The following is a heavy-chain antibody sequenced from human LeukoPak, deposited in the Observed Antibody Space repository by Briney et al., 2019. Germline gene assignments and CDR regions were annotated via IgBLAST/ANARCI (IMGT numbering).Heavy chain of an antibody. CDR3: ARSYNRVELLYY. J-gene: IGHJ4*02. CDR2: INHSGSS. Sequence: SETLSLTCAVYGGSFSGYYWTWIRQPPGKGLEWIGEINHSGSSNYNPSLKRRVTISVDTSKNQFSLRLSSVTAADTAVYYCARSYNRVELLYYWGQGTLVTVSS. CDR1: GGSFSGYY. D-gene: IGHD3-10*01. V-gene: IGHV4-34*01.